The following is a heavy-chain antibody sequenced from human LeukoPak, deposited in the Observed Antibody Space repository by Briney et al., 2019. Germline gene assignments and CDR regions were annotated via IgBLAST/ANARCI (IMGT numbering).Heavy chain of an antibody. Sequence: ASVKVSCTTSGYTFTNCAMQWVRQAPGQRLEWMGWINAGNGYTKYSQKFQGRVTITRDTSASIAYMKLSSLRSEDTAVYYCARDRGVTMVRGVIDSFDYWGQGTLVTVSS. D-gene: IGHD3-10*01. CDR1: GYTFTNCA. CDR3: ARDRGVTMVRGVIDSFDY. V-gene: IGHV1-3*01. J-gene: IGHJ4*02. CDR2: INAGNGYT.